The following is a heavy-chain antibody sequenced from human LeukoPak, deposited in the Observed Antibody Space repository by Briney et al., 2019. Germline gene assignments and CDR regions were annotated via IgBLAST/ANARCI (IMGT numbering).Heavy chain of an antibody. CDR1: GYTFTGYY. V-gene: IGHV1-2*02. J-gene: IGHJ4*02. Sequence: ASVKVSCKASGYTFTGYYMHWVRQAPGQGLEWMGWINPNSGGTNYAQKFQGRVTMTRDTSISTAYVELSRLRSDDTAVYYCARDKRARLRLGELGIFDYWGQGTLVTVSS. CDR3: ARDKRARLRLGELGIFDY. CDR2: INPNSGGT. D-gene: IGHD3-16*01.